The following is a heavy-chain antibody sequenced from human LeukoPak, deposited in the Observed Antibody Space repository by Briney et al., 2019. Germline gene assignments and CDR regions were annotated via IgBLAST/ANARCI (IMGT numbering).Heavy chain of an antibody. CDR1: GDSISSGSYH. CDR3: AGYDFWSGSRDAFDI. CDR2: IYTSGSP. V-gene: IGHV4-61*02. Sequence: PSETLSLICGVSGDSISSGSYHWRWIRQPAGKGLEWIGRIYTSGSPNYNPSLKCRVTISVDTSKNQFSLKLSSVTAADTAVYYSAGYDFWSGSRDAFDIWGQGTMVTVSS. D-gene: IGHD3-3*01. J-gene: IGHJ3*02.